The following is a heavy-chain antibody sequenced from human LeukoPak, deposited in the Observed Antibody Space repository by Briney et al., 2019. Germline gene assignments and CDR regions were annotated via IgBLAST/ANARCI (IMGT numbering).Heavy chain of an antibody. D-gene: IGHD2-15*01. V-gene: IGHV1-18*01. Sequence: GASVKVSCKASGYTFTSYGISRVRQAPGQGLEWMGWISAYNGNTNYAQKLQGRVTMTTDTSTSTAYMELRSLRSDDTAVYYCARYCSGGSCVVAFDIWGQGTMVTVSS. CDR3: ARYCSGGSCVVAFDI. J-gene: IGHJ3*02. CDR1: GYTFTSYG. CDR2: ISAYNGNT.